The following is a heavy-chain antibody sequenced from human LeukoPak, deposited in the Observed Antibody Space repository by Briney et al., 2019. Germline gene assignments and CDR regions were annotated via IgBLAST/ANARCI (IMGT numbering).Heavy chain of an antibody. V-gene: IGHV3-7*01. CDR2: IKQDGSEK. J-gene: IGHJ6*04. CDR1: GFTFNSYW. CDR3: GRFYCGGDCYPNSGMDV. D-gene: IGHD2-21*02. Sequence: GGSLRLSCAASGFTFNSYWMSWVRQAPGKGLEWVANIKQDGSEKYYVDSVKGRFTISRDNAKNSLYLQMNSLRAEDTAVYYCGRFYCGGDCYPNSGMDVGAKGPRVTVPS.